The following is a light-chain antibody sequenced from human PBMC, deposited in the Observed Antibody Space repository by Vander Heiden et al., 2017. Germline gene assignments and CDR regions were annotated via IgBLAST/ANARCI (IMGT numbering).Light chain of an antibody. J-gene: IGLJ2*01. CDR3: QSYDSSLIVV. CDR1: SSNIGAGYD. Sequence: QSVLTQPPSVSGAPGQRVTISCTGSSSNIGAGYDVHWYQQLPGTAPKRLIYGNSNRPSGVPDRFSGSKSGTSASLVITGLQDEADYYCQSYDSSLIVVFGGGTKLTVL. CDR2: GNS. V-gene: IGLV1-40*01.